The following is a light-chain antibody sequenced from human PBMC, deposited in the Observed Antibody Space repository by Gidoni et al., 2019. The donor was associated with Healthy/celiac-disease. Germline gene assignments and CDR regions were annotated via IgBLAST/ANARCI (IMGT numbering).Light chain of an antibody. Sequence: IQMTQSPSTLSASVGDRVTITCRASQSISSWLAWYQQKPGKAPKLLIYDASSLESGVPSRFSGSGSGTEFTLTISSLQPDDFATYYCQQYNSYSGTFXGXTKVEIK. J-gene: IGKJ4*01. V-gene: IGKV1-5*01. CDR3: QQYNSYSGT. CDR1: QSISSW. CDR2: DAS.